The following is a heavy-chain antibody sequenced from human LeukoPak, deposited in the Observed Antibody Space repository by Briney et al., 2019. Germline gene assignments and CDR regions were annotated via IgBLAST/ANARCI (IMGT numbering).Heavy chain of an antibody. CDR3: ARDGSGSYYRSMVDY. J-gene: IGHJ4*02. CDR2: FDPEDGET. V-gene: IGHV1-24*01. D-gene: IGHD3-10*01. Sequence: SVKVSCKVSGYTLTELSMHWVRQAPGKGLGWMGGFDPEDGETIYAQKFQGRVTMTEDTSTDTAYMELSRLGSDDTAVYYCARDGSGSYYRSMVDYWGQGTLVTVSS. CDR1: GYTLTELS.